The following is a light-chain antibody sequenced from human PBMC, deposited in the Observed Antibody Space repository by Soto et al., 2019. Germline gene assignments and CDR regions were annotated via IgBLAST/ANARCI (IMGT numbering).Light chain of an antibody. V-gene: IGKV3-15*01. J-gene: IGKJ1*01. CDR2: GAS. CDR1: QSVGSN. CDR3: QQCGESPPT. Sequence: EVVLTQSPATLSVSPGAGATLSCRASQSVGSNLAWYQQKPGQTPRVLIYGASTRAIGIPARFSGRGSGTDFTLTINRLEPEDFAVYCCQQCGESPPTFGQGTKVDIK.